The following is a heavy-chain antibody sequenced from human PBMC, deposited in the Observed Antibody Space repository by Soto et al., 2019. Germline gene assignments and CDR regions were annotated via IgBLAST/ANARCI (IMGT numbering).Heavy chain of an antibody. CDR3: ARVSGDYGDYHHFDY. D-gene: IGHD4-17*01. CDR1: GGSISGYY. CDR2: INYSGST. V-gene: IGHV4-59*08. J-gene: IGHJ4*02. Sequence: SETLSLTCTVSGGSISGYYWSWIRQPPGKGLEWIGYINYSGSTNYNPSLASRVTISVDTSKNQFSLKLSSVTAADTAVYYCARVSGDYGDYHHFDYWGQGTLVTVSS.